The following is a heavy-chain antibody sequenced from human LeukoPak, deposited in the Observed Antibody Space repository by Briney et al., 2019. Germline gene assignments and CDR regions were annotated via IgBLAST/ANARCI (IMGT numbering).Heavy chain of an antibody. J-gene: IGHJ5*02. CDR1: GGSFSGYY. V-gene: IGHV4-34*01. Sequence: SETLSLTCAVYGGSFSGYYWSWIRQPPGKGLEWIGEINHSGSTNYNPSLKSRVTISVDTSKNQFSLKLSSVTAADTAVYYCARGQPWFDPWGQGTPVTVSS. CDR3: ARGQPWFDP. CDR2: INHSGST. D-gene: IGHD2-2*01.